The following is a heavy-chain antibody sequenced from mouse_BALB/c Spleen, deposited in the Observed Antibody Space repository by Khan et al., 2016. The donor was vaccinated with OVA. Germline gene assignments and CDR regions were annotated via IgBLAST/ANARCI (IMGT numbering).Heavy chain of an antibody. CDR3: TKEGFDCGSSYGAFDY. D-gene: IGHD1-1*01. CDR2: IRYSGST. J-gene: IGHJ2*01. Sequence: EVQLLETGPGLVKPSQSLSLTCTVTGYSITSDYAWNWIRQFPGNKLEWMVYIRYSGSTTYNPSLKRRISITRDTSKHQFFLQLNSLTTEDTGTYYGTKEGFDCGSSYGAFDYWGQGTTLTVSS. CDR1: GYSITSDYA. V-gene: IGHV3-2*02.